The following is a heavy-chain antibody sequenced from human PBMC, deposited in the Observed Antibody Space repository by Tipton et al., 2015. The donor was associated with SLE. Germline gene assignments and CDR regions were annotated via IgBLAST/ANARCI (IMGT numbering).Heavy chain of an antibody. V-gene: IGHV3-23*04. J-gene: IGHJ2*01. CDR1: GFTFSSYA. Sequence: QLVQSGGGLVQPGGSLRLSCAASGFTFSSYAMSWVRQAPGKGLEWVSAISGSGGSTYYADSVKGRFTISRDNSKNTLYLQMNSLRAEDTAVYYCARGNEPYDFWRGWYFDLWGRGTLVTVSS. CDR3: ARGNEPYDFWRGWYFDL. CDR2: ISGSGGST. D-gene: IGHD3-3*01.